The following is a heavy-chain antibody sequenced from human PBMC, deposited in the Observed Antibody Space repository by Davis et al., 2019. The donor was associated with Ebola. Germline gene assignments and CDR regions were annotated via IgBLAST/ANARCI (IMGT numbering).Heavy chain of an antibody. D-gene: IGHD1-1*01. CDR2: IYYSGST. CDR3: ARVRVAGTPLYYYYYGMDV. Sequence: LSLTCPVSGGSIRRGDYYWSSIRQPPGKGLAWIVYIYYSGSTYYNPSLKSRVTISVDTSKNQFSLKLSSVTAADTAVYYCARVRVAGTPLYYYYYGMDVWGQGTTVTVSS. CDR1: GGSIRRGDYY. V-gene: IGHV4-30-4*01. J-gene: IGHJ6*02.